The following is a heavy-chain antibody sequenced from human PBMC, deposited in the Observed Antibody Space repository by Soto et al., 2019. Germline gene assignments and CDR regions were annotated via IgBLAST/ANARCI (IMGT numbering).Heavy chain of an antibody. V-gene: IGHV3-23*01. CDR2: VTGGGETP. Sequence: GGSLILSCTASGFTFSISAMSWVRQAPGKGLEWVSSVTGGGETPNYADSVKGRFTISRDNSKNTLFLQMNSLRAEDTAIYYCAKDRTTVTTPWYYFDYWGQGTLVTGSS. CDR3: AKDRTTVTTPWYYFDY. CDR1: GFTFSISA. D-gene: IGHD4-4*01. J-gene: IGHJ4*02.